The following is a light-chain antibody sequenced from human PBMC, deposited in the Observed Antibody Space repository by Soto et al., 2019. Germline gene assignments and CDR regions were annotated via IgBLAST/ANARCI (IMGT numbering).Light chain of an antibody. V-gene: IGLV2-23*01. Sequence: QSALTQPASVSGSPGQSITISCTGTSRDVGSYNLVSWYQQHPGKAPKLMIYEDNKRPSGVSNRFSGSKSGNTASLTISGLQAEDEADYYCCSYAGSSTVVFGGGTKLTVL. CDR2: EDN. CDR1: SRDVGSYNL. J-gene: IGLJ2*01. CDR3: CSYAGSSTVV.